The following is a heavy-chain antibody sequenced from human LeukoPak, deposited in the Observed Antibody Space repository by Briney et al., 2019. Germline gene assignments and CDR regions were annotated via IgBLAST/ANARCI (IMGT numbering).Heavy chain of an antibody. J-gene: IGHJ6*03. CDR3: ARASTFPDSSGYYYYYYMDV. Sequence: GASVKVSCKASGGTFSSYAISWVRQAPGQGLEWMGGIIPIFATANYAQKFQGRVTITTDESTSTAYMALSSLRSEDTGVYYCARASTFPDSSGYYYYYYMDVWGKGTTVTVPS. D-gene: IGHD3-22*01. V-gene: IGHV1-69*05. CDR2: IIPIFATA. CDR1: GGTFSSYA.